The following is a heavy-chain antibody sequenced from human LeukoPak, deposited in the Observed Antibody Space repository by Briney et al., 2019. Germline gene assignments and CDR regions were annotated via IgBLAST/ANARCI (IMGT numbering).Heavy chain of an antibody. J-gene: IGHJ3*02. Sequence: GGSLRLSCAASRFTFSNAWMNWVRQSPGKGLEWVGRIKSKTDGGTTDYAAPVKGRITISRDDSKNTLYLQMNSLKTEDTGVYYCTTSTTVVIPHAFDIWGQGTMVTVSS. CDR3: TTSTTVVIPHAFDI. D-gene: IGHD4-23*01. V-gene: IGHV3-15*01. CDR2: IKSKTDGGTT. CDR1: RFTFSNAW.